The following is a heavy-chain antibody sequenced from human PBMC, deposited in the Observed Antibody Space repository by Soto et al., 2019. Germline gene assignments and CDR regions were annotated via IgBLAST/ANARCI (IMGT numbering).Heavy chain of an antibody. Sequence: ASETLSLTCTVSGGSISSYYWSWIRQPPGKGLEWIGYIYYSGSTNYNPSLKSRVTISVDTSKNQFSLKLSSVTAADTAVYYCARTITMVRGVTFDYWGQGTLVTVSS. V-gene: IGHV4-59*08. CDR1: GGSISSYY. CDR3: ARTITMVRGVTFDY. CDR2: IYYSGST. J-gene: IGHJ4*02. D-gene: IGHD3-10*01.